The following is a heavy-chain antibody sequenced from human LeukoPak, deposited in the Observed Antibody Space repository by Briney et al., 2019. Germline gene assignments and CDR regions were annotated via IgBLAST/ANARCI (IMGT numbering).Heavy chain of an antibody. J-gene: IGHJ4*02. CDR1: GGSISSYY. Sequence: SETLSLTCTVSGGSISSYYWSWIRQPPGKGLEWIGYIYYSGSTYYNPSLKSRVTISVDTSKNQFSLKLSSVTAADTAVYYCAREKIGDHFDCWGQGTLVTVSS. D-gene: IGHD2/OR15-2a*01. V-gene: IGHV4-59*12. CDR2: IYYSGST. CDR3: AREKIGDHFDC.